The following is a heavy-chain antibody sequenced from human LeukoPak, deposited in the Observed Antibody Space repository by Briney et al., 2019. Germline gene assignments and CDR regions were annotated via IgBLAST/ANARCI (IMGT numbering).Heavy chain of an antibody. Sequence: GASVKVSCKASGYTFTGYYLHWVRQAPGLGLEWMGWIGPSNGDTSYAQKFQGRVTMTWDTSISTVYMELSGLTSDDTAVYYCTRDGWFGDLQYSHRSWFDPWGQGTLVTVSS. D-gene: IGHD3-10*01. CDR2: IGPSNGDT. V-gene: IGHV1-2*02. CDR1: GYTFTGYY. CDR3: TRDGWFGDLQYSHRSWFDP. J-gene: IGHJ5*02.